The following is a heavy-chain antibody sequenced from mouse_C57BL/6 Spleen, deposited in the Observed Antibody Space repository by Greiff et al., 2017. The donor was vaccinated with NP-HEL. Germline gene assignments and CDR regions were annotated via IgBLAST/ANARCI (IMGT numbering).Heavy chain of an antibody. J-gene: IGHJ2*01. D-gene: IGHD1-1*01. Sequence: QVHVKQSGAELVRPGASVTLSCKASGYTFTDYEMHWVKQTPVHGLEWIGAIDPETGGTAYNQKFKGKAILTADKSSSTAYMELRSLTSEDSAVYYCTRRGYYGSRFRLFDDWGQGTTLTVSS. CDR3: TRRGYYGSRFRLFDD. V-gene: IGHV1-15*01. CDR1: GYTFTDYE. CDR2: IDPETGGT.